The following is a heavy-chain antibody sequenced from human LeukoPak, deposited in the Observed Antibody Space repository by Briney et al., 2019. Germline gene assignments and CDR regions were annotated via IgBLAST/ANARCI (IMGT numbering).Heavy chain of an antibody. CDR1: GFIITSHW. Sequence: VRSLRLSCEASGFIITSHWMSWVRQAPGKRPEWVANIKQDGSDKYYLDSVKGRFTISRDNAKNSLYLQMNSLRDEDTAMYYCVRGGGTLDMWGQGTMVTVSS. J-gene: IGHJ3*02. CDR3: VRGGGTLDM. D-gene: IGHD1-1*01. CDR2: IKQDGSDK. V-gene: IGHV3-7*01.